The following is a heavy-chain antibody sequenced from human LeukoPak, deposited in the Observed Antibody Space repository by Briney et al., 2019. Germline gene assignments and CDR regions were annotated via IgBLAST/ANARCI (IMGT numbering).Heavy chain of an antibody. D-gene: IGHD6-19*01. V-gene: IGHV1-46*01. CDR2: INPSGGST. CDR1: GYTFTSYY. CDR3: ARDRGSGWEVYGMDV. J-gene: IGHJ6*04. Sequence: ASVKVSCKASGYTFTSYYMHWVRQAPGQGLEWMGIINPSGGSTSYAQKFQGRVTMTRDTSTSTVYMELSSLRSEDTAAYYCARDRGSGWEVYGMDVWGKGTTVTVSS.